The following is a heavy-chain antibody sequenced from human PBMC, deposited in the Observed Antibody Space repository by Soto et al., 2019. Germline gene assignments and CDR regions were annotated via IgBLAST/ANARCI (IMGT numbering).Heavy chain of an antibody. CDR3: ARTVWAAYYFDF. Sequence: QVQLQESGPGLVKPSETLSLTCNVSGDSMSKYYWSWVRQPAGKGLEWIGRIWTSGSTNYNPSLKSRVTMSIDTSNKHFSLDLKSVTAADTAVYYCARTVWAAYYFDFWGHGVLVTVSS. J-gene: IGHJ4*01. CDR1: GDSMSKYY. D-gene: IGHD4-17*01. CDR2: IWTSGST. V-gene: IGHV4-4*07.